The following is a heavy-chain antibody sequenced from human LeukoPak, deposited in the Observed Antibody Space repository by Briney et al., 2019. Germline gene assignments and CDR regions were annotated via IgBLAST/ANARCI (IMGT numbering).Heavy chain of an antibody. CDR3: ARKKGHLTMVTNFDF. CDR2: IIPMLAIA. CDR1: GGTFSSSP. Sequence: GASVKVSCKASGGTFSSSPITWVRQAPGQGLEWMGRIIPMLAIANYAQKFQGRVTITADKSTTTAYMELVSLRSEDTAVYYCARKKGHLTMVTNFDFLGQGTLVTVSS. V-gene: IGHV1-69*02. D-gene: IGHD4-17*01. J-gene: IGHJ4*02.